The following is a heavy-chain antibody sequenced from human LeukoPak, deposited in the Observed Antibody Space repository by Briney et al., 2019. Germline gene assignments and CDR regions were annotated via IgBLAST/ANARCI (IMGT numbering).Heavy chain of an antibody. CDR3: ARIWQWLALDY. V-gene: IGHV3-64*02. Sequence: PGGSLRLSCAASGFTFNNYAMNWVRQAPGKGLEYVSAITGNGGSTYYADSVKGRFTISRDNSKNTLYLQMGSLRTEDMAVYYCARIWQWLALDYWGQGTLVTVSS. CDR2: ITGNGGST. CDR1: GFTFNNYA. J-gene: IGHJ4*02. D-gene: IGHD6-19*01.